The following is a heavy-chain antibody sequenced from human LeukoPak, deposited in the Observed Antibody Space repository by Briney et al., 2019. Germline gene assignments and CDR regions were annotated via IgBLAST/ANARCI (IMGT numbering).Heavy chain of an antibody. V-gene: IGHV3-21*01. CDR1: GFTFSSYS. CDR3: ARDPSFSSYDPYYFDY. D-gene: IGHD3-16*01. Sequence: SLTLSCAASGFTFSSYSMNWVRQPPGEGLEWVSSISSSSSYIYYADSVKGRFTISRDNAKNSLYLQMNSLRAEDTAVYYCARDPSFSSYDPYYFDYWGQGTLVTVSS. J-gene: IGHJ4*02. CDR2: ISSSSSYI.